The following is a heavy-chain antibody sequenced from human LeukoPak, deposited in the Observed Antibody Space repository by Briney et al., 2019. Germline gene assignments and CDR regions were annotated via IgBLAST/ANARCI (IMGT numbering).Heavy chain of an antibody. CDR3: ARRWNYGRNYYIDV. V-gene: IGHV4-34*01. Sequence: PSETLSLTCAVYGGSFSNYYWSWVRQPPGKGLEWLGEINDSGRINYNPSLMSRVTGSVDTSKNQFSLRLTSVTATDTAVYYCARRWNYGRNYYIDVWGNGATVSVSS. CDR2: INDSGRI. D-gene: IGHD1-7*01. CDR1: GGSFSNYY. J-gene: IGHJ6*03.